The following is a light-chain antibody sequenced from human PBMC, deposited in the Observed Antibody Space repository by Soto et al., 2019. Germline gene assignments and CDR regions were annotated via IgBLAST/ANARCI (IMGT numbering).Light chain of an antibody. CDR2: AAS. CDR1: QSISNN. J-gene: IGKJ3*01. V-gene: IGKV1-39*01. Sequence: DIQMTQSPSSLSASVGDRVTITCRASQSISNNLNWYHQKPGKPPKLLIFAASTLQSGVPSRFSGGGSGTDFTLTINSLQPEDFATYYCQQTYSSSTFCPGTKVDIK. CDR3: QQTYSSST.